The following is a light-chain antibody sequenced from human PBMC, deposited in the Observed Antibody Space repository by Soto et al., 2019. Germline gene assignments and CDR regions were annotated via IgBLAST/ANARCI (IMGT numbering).Light chain of an antibody. CDR3: SSDTTSNTRQIV. V-gene: IGLV2-14*01. Sequence: QTALTQPASVCGSPGQSITISCTGTNSDVGGYNYVSWYQQHPGKAPKFMIYDVSSRPSGVSDRFSGSKSGNTASLTISGLQAEDEADYYCSSDTTSNTRQIVFGTGTKLTVL. CDR1: NSDVGGYNY. CDR2: DVS. J-gene: IGLJ1*01.